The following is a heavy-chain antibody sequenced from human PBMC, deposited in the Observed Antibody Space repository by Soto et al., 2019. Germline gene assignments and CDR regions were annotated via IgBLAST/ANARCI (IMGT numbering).Heavy chain of an antibody. D-gene: IGHD5-18*01. CDR1: GGSFTYT. J-gene: IGHJ6*02. CDR3: ARLHSHGTYGMDV. CDR2: IIPIFGTT. Sequence: ASVKVSCKASGGSFTYTLSWVRQAPGQGLEWMGGIIPIFGTTNYAQKFQGRVTITADESTKTAYTELSTLRSEDTAVYYCARLHSHGTYGMDVWGQGTTVTVSS. V-gene: IGHV1-69*13.